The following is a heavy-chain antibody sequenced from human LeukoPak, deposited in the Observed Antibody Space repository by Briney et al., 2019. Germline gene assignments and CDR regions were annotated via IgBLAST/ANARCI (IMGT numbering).Heavy chain of an antibody. CDR1: GFTFSNYW. D-gene: IGHD4-17*01. CDR3: AGGLLTQSTVTLGY. V-gene: IGHV3-74*01. Sequence: GGSLRLSCTASGFTFSNYWMHWVRQAPEKGLVWVSRIDTDGTRTYYADSVKGRFTISRDNAKNTLYPQMDNLRAEDTAVYYCAGGLLTQSTVTLGYWGQGTLVTVSS. CDR2: IDTDGTRT. J-gene: IGHJ4*02.